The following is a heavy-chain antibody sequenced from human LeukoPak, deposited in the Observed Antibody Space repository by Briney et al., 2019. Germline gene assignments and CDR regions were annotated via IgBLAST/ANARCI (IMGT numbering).Heavy chain of an antibody. CDR1: GGSISSGGYY. CDR3: ARDWNGAFDI. Sequence: SETLSLTRSVSGGSISSGGYYWSWIRQHPGKGLEWIGYIYYSGSTYYNPSLKSRVTISVDASKNQFSLKLSSVTAADTAVYYCARDWNGAFDIWGQGTMVTVSS. CDR2: IYYSGST. V-gene: IGHV4-31*03. J-gene: IGHJ3*02. D-gene: IGHD1-1*01.